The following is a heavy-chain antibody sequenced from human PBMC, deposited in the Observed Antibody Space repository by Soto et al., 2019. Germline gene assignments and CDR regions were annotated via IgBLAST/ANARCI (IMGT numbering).Heavy chain of an antibody. D-gene: IGHD2-8*01. CDR2: INSGTGDT. V-gene: IGHV1-3*01. CDR1: GYPFPNYI. CDR3: ARDLPYCSNGVCPFDP. J-gene: IGHJ5*02. Sequence: QVQLVQSGAEVKKPGASVKVSCKGSGYPFPNYILHWVRQAPGQSLEWMGWINSGTGDTHYSQMFQDRVTFTTDKAATSVYLEVSSLRSQDTGVYYCARDLPYCSNGVCPFDPWGQGTLVTVSS.